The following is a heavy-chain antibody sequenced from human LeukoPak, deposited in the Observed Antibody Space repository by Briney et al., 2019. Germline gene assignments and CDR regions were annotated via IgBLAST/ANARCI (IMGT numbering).Heavy chain of an antibody. D-gene: IGHD1-26*01. V-gene: IGHV3-30-3*01. CDR3: AKVSIGGSAFYYYYMDV. CDR2: ISYYGSNK. J-gene: IGHJ6*03. CDR1: GFTFSSYA. Sequence: GSLRLSCAASGFTFSSYAMHWVRQAPGKGLEWVAVISYYGSNKYYADSVKGRFTISRDNSKNTLYLQMNSLRAEDTAVYYCAKVSIGGSAFYYYYMDVWGKGTTVTVSS.